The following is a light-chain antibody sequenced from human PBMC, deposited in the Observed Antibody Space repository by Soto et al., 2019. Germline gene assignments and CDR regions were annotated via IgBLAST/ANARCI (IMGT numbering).Light chain of an antibody. CDR3: SSFTTSTTWV. CDR1: SSDIGAYNR. J-gene: IGLJ3*02. CDR2: EVA. Sequence: QSALTQPPSVSGSPGQSVAISCTGTSSDIGAYNRVSWYQRPPGTAPKLIIYEVANRPSGVPARFSGSKSGDTASLTISGLQAEDEADYYCSSFTTSTTWVFGGGTKVTVL. V-gene: IGLV2-18*02.